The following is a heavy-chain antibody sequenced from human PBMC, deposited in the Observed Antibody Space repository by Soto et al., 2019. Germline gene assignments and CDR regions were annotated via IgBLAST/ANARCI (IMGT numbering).Heavy chain of an antibody. CDR3: ARRSSGWYFDY. Sequence: EVQLLESGGGLVQPGGSLRLSCAASGFTFSSYAMNWVRQAPGKGLEWVSVISGSGGSTYYADSVKGRFTISRDNSTNTLYLQMNSLRAEDTAVYYCARRSSGWYFDYWGQGPLVTVSS. CDR1: GFTFSSYA. J-gene: IGHJ4*02. CDR2: ISGSGGST. V-gene: IGHV3-23*01. D-gene: IGHD6-19*01.